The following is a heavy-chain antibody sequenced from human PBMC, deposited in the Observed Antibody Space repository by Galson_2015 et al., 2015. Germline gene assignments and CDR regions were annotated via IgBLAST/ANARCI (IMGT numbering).Heavy chain of an antibody. Sequence: FLRLSCAASAFTLTNYWMCWVRQAPGLGLEWLASIKPDGSDRYYVDYVKGRFTISRDNAKNSLYPQMNSLRAEDTAVYYCARDFIAAGGLDVWGQGTTVTVS. D-gene: IGHD3-16*02. CDR3: ARDFIAAGGLDV. CDR2: IKPDGSDR. J-gene: IGHJ6*02. V-gene: IGHV3-7*03. CDR1: AFTLTNYW.